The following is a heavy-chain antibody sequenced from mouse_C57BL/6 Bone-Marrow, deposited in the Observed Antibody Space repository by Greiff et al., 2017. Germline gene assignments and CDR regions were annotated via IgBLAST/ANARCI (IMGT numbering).Heavy chain of an antibody. CDR1: GIDFSRYW. V-gene: IGHV4-1*01. CDR2: INPDSSTI. D-gene: IGHD3-1*01. J-gene: IGHJ1*03. CDR3: ARQGLNWYFDV. Sequence: DVKLQESGGGLVQPGGSLKLSCAASGIDFSRYWMSWVRRAPGTGLEWIGEINPDSSTINYAPSLKDKFIISRDNAKNTLYLQMSKVRSEDTALYYCARQGLNWYFDVWGTGTTVTVSS.